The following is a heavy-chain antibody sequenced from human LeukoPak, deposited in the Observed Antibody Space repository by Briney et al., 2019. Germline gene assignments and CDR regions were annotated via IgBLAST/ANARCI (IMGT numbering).Heavy chain of an antibody. CDR1: GFTFSSYA. V-gene: IGHV3-23*01. J-gene: IGHJ4*02. D-gene: IGHD3-22*01. CDR2: ISGSGGST. Sequence: QTGGSLRLSCAASGFTFSSYAMSWVRQAPGKGLEWVSAISGSGGSTYYADSVKGRFTISRDNSKNTLYLQMNSLRAEDTAVYYCAKGAPPYYYDSSGYPLPLFDYWGQGTLVTVCS. CDR3: AKGAPPYYYDSSGYPLPLFDY.